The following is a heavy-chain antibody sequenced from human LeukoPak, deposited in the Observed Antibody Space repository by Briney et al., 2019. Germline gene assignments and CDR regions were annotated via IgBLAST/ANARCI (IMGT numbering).Heavy chain of an antibody. Sequence: ASVNVSCKASGYTFSISYIHWVRQAPRQGLEWMGIINPSGDTTNYAQKFQGRVTMTRDTSTSTVYMEVSSLRSEDTAVYYCATDRRSLDSWGQGTLVTVSS. CDR1: GYTFSISY. CDR3: ATDRRSLDS. J-gene: IGHJ4*02. CDR2: INPSGDTT. V-gene: IGHV1-46*01.